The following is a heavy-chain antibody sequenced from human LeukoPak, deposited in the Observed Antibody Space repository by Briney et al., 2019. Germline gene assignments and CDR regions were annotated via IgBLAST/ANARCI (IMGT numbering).Heavy chain of an antibody. Sequence: PGGSLRLSCAASGFTFDDYAMHWVRQAPGKGLEWVSGISWNSGSIGYADSVKGRFTISRDNAKNSLYLQMNSLRAEDTALYYCAKEYSSSWTYDAFDIWGQGTMVTVSS. CDR1: GFTFDDYA. V-gene: IGHV3-9*01. J-gene: IGHJ3*02. CDR2: ISWNSGSI. CDR3: AKEYSSSWTYDAFDI. D-gene: IGHD6-13*01.